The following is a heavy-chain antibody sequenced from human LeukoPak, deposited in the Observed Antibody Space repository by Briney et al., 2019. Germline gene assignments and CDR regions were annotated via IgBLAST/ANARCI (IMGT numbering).Heavy chain of an antibody. CDR2: ISSSGGTI. CDR3: ASGAQSDY. J-gene: IGHJ4*02. CDR1: GFTFSTYE. D-gene: IGHD1-26*01. V-gene: IGHV3-48*03. Sequence: GGSLRLSCAASGFTFSTYEMNWVRQAPGKGLEWVSYISSSGGTIYYADSVKGRFTISRDNAKNSLYLQMNSLRVEDTALYYCASGAQSDYWGQGTPVTVSS.